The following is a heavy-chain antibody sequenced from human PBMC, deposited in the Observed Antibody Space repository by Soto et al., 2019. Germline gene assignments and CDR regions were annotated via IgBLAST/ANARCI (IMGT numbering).Heavy chain of an antibody. D-gene: IGHD3-3*01. V-gene: IGHV6-1*01. CDR1: GDSVSSNSAA. Sequence: SQTLSLTCVISGDSVSSNSAAWNWIRQSPSRGLEWLGRTYYRSKWYNDYAVSVKSRITINPDTSKNQFSLQLNSVTPEDTAVYYCARVLSGEKTYYDFWSGYHNWFDPWGPGTLVTGS. J-gene: IGHJ5*02. CDR3: ARVLSGEKTYYDFWSGYHNWFDP. CDR2: TYYRSKWYN.